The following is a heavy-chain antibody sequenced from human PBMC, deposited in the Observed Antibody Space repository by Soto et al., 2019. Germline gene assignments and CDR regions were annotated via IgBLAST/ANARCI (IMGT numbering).Heavy chain of an antibody. CDR3: ARGDQWLVY. CDR2: TYYKSKWFY. CDR1: GDSVSSDSTA. J-gene: IGHJ4*02. V-gene: IGHV6-1*01. Sequence: SQTLSLTCDISGDSVSSDSTAWNWIRQSPSRGLEWLGRTYYKSKWFYNYAVSVRRRIAIKSDTSKNQFSLQLNSVTPEDTAVYFCARGDQWLVYWGQGTLVTVSS. D-gene: IGHD6-19*01.